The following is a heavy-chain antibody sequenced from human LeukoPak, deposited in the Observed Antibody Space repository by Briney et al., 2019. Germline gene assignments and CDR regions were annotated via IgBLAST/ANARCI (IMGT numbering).Heavy chain of an antibody. CDR1: GYTFTGYY. CDR3: ARDCGTSTSCYVVFDF. D-gene: IGHD2-2*01. CDR2: INPNSGGT. J-gene: IGHJ4*02. Sequence: ASVKVSCKASGYTFTGYYIHWVRQAPGQGLEWMGWINPNSGGTDSAQKFQGRVTMTRDTSISTAYMELRSLRCDDTAVYYCARDCGTSTSCYVVFDFWGQGTLVTVSS. V-gene: IGHV1-2*02.